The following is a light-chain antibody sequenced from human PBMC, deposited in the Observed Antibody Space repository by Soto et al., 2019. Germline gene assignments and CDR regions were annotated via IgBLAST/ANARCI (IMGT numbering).Light chain of an antibody. J-gene: IGLJ1*01. CDR3: SSYTTISSPSDV. CDR2: EGS. V-gene: IGLV2-14*01. Sequence: QSVLTQPASVSGSPGQSITISCTGTSSDIGGSHYVSWYQHHPGKAPKLILYEGSYRPSGVSDRFSGAKSGNTASLTISGLQAEDEADYYCSSYTTISSPSDVFGTGTKLTVL. CDR1: SSDIGGSHY.